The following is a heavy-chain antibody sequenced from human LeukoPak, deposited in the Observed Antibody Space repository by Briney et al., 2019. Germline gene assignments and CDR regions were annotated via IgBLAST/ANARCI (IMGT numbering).Heavy chain of an antibody. CDR1: GYTXTGYY. CDR2: INPNSGGT. Sequence: ASVKVSCKASGYTXTGYYMHGVRQAPGQGLEWMGWINPNSGGTNYAQKFQGRVTMTRDTSISTAYMELSRLRSDDTAVYYCARDINGYDPDHWGQGTLVTVSS. V-gene: IGHV1-2*02. D-gene: IGHD5-12*01. CDR3: ARDINGYDPDH. J-gene: IGHJ4*02.